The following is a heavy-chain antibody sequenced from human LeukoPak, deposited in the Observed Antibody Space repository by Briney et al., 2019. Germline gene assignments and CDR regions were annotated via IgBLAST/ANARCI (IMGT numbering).Heavy chain of an antibody. V-gene: IGHV1-18*01. Sequence: GASVKVSCKASGYTFTSYGLSWVRQAPGQGLEWMGWISAYNGNTNYAQKFQGRVTITADKSTSTAYMELSSLRSEDTAVYYCARDPGYSGLHYFDYWGQGTLVTVSS. D-gene: IGHD5-12*01. CDR3: ARDPGYSGLHYFDY. CDR1: GYTFTSYG. CDR2: ISAYNGNT. J-gene: IGHJ4*02.